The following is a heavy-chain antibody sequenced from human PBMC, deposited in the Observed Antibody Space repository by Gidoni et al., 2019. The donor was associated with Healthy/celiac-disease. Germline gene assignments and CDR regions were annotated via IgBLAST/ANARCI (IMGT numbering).Heavy chain of an antibody. V-gene: IGHV7-4-1*02. CDR3: AWDSAAAGIFGVFDP. Sequence: QVQLVQSGSELKKPGASVKVSCKASGYTFTSYAMNWVRQAPGQGREWMGWINTNTGTATCAPCFTGLFVFSLDPSVSTAYLQISSLKAEVTAVYYCAWDSAAAGIFGVFDPWGQGTLVTVSS. CDR2: INTNTGTA. J-gene: IGHJ5*02. CDR1: GYTFTSYA. D-gene: IGHD6-13*01.